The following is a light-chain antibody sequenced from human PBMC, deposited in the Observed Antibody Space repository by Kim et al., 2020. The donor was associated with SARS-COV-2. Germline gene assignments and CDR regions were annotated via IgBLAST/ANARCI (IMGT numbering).Light chain of an antibody. CDR2: QDT. Sequence: SYELTQPPSVSVSPGQTASITCSGDKLGDKYACWYQQKPGQSPVLVIYQDTKRPSGIPERFSGSNSGNTATLTISGTQAIDAADYYCQTWDSSAVFFGGG. V-gene: IGLV3-1*01. CDR1: KLGDKY. J-gene: IGLJ2*01. CDR3: QTWDSSAVF.